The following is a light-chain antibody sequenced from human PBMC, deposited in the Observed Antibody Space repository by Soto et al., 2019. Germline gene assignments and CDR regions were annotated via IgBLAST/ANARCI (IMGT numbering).Light chain of an antibody. CDR1: SIDVGGYNY. J-gene: IGLJ1*01. CDR3: CSYAGRFYV. CDR2: DVS. V-gene: IGLV2-11*01. Sequence: QSALTQPRSVSGAPGQSVTISCTGNSIDVGGYNYVSWYQQHPGKAPKLVIYDVSKRPSGVPDRFSGSKSGNTASLTISGLQAEDEADYYCCSYAGRFYVFGTGTKVTVL.